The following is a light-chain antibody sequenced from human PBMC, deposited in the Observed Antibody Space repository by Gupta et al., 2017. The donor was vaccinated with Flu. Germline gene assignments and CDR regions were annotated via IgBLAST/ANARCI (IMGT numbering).Light chain of an antibody. CDR1: SSDVGSYNL. V-gene: IGLV2-23*03. Sequence: SSLPQPASVSASPGQSITISCTGTSSDVGSYNLVSWYQQHPGKAPKLMIYEGSKRPSGVANRFSGSKYGNTASLTIAGLQAEDEADYYCCSYAGSSTFVVFGGGTKLTVL. J-gene: IGLJ2*01. CDR3: CSYAGSSTFVV. CDR2: EGS.